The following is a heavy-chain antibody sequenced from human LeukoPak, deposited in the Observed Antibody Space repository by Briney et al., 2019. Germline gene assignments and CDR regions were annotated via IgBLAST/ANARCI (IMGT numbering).Heavy chain of an antibody. CDR1: GFTFSSYW. D-gene: IGHD3-9*01. J-gene: IGHJ4*02. V-gene: IGHV3-7*01. Sequence: GGSLRLSCAASGFTFSSYWMSWVRQAPGKGLEWVANIKQDGSEKYYVDSVKGRFTISRDNAKNSLYLQMNSLRAEDTAVYYCASLKLRYFDRVTYYFDYWGQGTLVTVSS. CDR2: IKQDGSEK. CDR3: ASLKLRYFDRVTYYFDY.